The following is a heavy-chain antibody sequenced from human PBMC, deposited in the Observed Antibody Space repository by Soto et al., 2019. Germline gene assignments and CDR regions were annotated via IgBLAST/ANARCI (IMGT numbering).Heavy chain of an antibody. CDR3: ARAAQMTTVTTYLDP. J-gene: IGHJ5*02. Sequence: SEILSLTCTVSGGSISSYYWSWIRQPPGKGLEWIGYIYYSGSTNYNPSLKSRVTISVDTSKNQFSLKLSSVTAADTAVYYCARAAQMTTVTTYLDPWGQGTLVTVSS. V-gene: IGHV4-59*08. CDR2: IYYSGST. CDR1: GGSISSYY. D-gene: IGHD4-17*01.